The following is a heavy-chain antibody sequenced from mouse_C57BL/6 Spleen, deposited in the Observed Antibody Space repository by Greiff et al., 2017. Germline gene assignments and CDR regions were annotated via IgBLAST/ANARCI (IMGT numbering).Heavy chain of an antibody. V-gene: IGHV1-82*01. CDR3: ARGSLYAMDY. D-gene: IGHD1-1*01. CDR1: GYAFSSSW. Sequence: QVQLQQSGPGLVQPWPSVTISCTASGYAFSSSWMHWVQHRPGKGLEWIGMIYPGGGATNYTGMFKGKATLTADKSSSTAYMQLSSLTSEDSAVYFWARGSLYAMDYWGQGTSVTVSS. CDR2: IYPGGGAT. J-gene: IGHJ4*01.